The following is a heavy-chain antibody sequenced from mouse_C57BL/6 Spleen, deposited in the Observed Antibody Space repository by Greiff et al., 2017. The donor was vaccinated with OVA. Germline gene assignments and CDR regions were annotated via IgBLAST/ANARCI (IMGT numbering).Heavy chain of an antibody. V-gene: IGHV5-6*01. CDR1: GFTFSSYG. Sequence: EVMLVESGGDLVKPGGSLKLSCAASGFTFSSYGMSWVRQTPDKRLEWVATISSGGSYTYSPDSVKGRFTISRDNAKNTLYLQMSSLKSEDTAMYYCARGNYYGSSYDAMDYWGQGTSVTVSS. CDR3: ARGNYYGSSYDAMDY. D-gene: IGHD1-1*01. J-gene: IGHJ4*01. CDR2: ISSGGSYT.